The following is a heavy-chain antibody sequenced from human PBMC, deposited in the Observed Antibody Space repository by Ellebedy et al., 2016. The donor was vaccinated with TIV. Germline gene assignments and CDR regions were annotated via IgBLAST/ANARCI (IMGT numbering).Heavy chain of an antibody. J-gene: IGHJ4*02. D-gene: IGHD3-10*01. CDR3: ARDGLGYYYGSGTFDY. CDR1: GYTFTGYY. Sequence: ASVKVSXXASGYTFTGYYMHWVRQAPGQGLEWMGWINPNSGGTNYAQKFQGRVTMTRDTSISTAYMELSRLRSDDTAVYYCARDGLGYYYGSGTFDYWGQGTLVTVSS. V-gene: IGHV1-2*02. CDR2: INPNSGGT.